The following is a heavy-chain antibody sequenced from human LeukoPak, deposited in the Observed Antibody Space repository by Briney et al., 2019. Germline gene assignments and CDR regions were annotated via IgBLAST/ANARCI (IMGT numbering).Heavy chain of an antibody. D-gene: IGHD1-1*01. J-gene: IGHJ3*02. CDR3: ARDTNDAFDI. CDR1: GGSISSYY. CDR2: IYYSGST. V-gene: IGHV4-59*01. Sequence: LSLTCTVSGGSISSYYWSWIRQPPGKGLEWIGYIYYSGSTNYNPSLKSRVTISVDTSKNQFSLKLSSVTAADTAVYYCARDTNDAFDIWGQGTMVTVSS.